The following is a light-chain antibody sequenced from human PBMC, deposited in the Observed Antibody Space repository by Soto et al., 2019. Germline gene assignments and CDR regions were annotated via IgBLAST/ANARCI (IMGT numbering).Light chain of an antibody. Sequence: DIHLTQSPSILSASVGDRVTLTCRASQDVSDFLAWYQHAPGKAPNLLIYGGYTLQSGVPSRFSGSGSGTEFSLTITGLQPEDFATYYCQQANSFPFTFGPGTKVDIK. J-gene: IGKJ3*01. CDR2: GGY. CDR1: QDVSDF. CDR3: QQANSFPFT. V-gene: IGKV1-9*01.